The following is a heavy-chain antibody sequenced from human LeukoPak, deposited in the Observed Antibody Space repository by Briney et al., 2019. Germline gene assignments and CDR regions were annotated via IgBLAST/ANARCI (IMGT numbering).Heavy chain of an antibody. J-gene: IGHJ3*02. D-gene: IGHD3-9*01. CDR3: ARDPYYDILTGYLIRGAFDT. V-gene: IGHV4-59*12. CDR2: IYYSGST. CDR1: GGSISSYY. Sequence: PSETLSLTCTISGGSISSYYWSWIRQSPGKGLEWIGYIYYSGSTNFNPSLKSRVTISVDTSKNQFSLKLSSVTAADTAVYYCARDPYYDILTGYLIRGAFDTWGLGTLVTVSS.